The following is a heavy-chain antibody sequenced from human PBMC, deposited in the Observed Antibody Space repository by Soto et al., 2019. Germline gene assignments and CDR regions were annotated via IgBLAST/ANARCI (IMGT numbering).Heavy chain of an antibody. CDR2: IYFRGTT. D-gene: IGHD4-17*01. CDR3: AAYDYGDFYFDN. V-gene: IGHV4-31*03. Sequence: TLFLTGTVSVGSITSHIYYWSWIRQHPGQGLEWIGNIYFRGTTYYNPSLESRVLMSLDTSKNQFSLRLTSVTVADTAVYFCAAYDYGDFYFDNWGQGTLVTVSS. J-gene: IGHJ4*02. CDR1: VGSITSHIYY.